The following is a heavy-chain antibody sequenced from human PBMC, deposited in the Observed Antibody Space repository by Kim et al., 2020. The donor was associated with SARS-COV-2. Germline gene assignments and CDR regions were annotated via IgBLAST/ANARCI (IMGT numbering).Heavy chain of an antibody. CDR3: AKQLLRFGDFAASGGANDC. CDR1: GFTFSSYA. D-gene: IGHD3-10*01. Sequence: GGSLRLSCAASGFTFSSYAMSWVRQAPGKGLEWVSSIIDTGVGTSYADSVKGRFTISRDNSKYTLYLQMNRLRADDTAIYYCAKQLLRFGDFAASGGANDCWGQGTLVTVSS. CDR2: IIDTGVGT. J-gene: IGHJ4*02. V-gene: IGHV3-23*01.